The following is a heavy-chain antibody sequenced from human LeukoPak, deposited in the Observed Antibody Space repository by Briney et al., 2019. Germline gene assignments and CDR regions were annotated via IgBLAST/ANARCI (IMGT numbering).Heavy chain of an antibody. J-gene: IGHJ4*02. CDR2: IYYSGST. CDR1: GGSISSYY. CDR3: ARHPGSGYHFDY. Sequence: SETLSLTCTVSGGSISSYYWSWIRQPPGKGLEWIGYIYYSGSTNYNPSLKSRVTISVDKSKNQFSLKLSSVTAADTAVYYCARHPGSGYHFDYWGQGTLVTVSS. V-gene: IGHV4-59*08. D-gene: IGHD3-22*01.